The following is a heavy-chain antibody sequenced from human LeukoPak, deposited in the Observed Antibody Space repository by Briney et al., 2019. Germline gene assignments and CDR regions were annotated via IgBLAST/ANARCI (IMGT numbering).Heavy chain of an antibody. D-gene: IGHD6-13*01. Sequence: SETLSLTCTVSGGSISSSSYYWGWIRQPPGKGLEWIGSIYYSGSTYYNPSLKSRVTISVDTSKNQFSLKLSSVTAADTAVYYCAREGVTGYSSSWYFDYWGQGSLVTVSS. V-gene: IGHV4-39*07. CDR1: GGSISSSSYY. CDR2: IYYSGST. CDR3: AREGVTGYSSSWYFDY. J-gene: IGHJ4*02.